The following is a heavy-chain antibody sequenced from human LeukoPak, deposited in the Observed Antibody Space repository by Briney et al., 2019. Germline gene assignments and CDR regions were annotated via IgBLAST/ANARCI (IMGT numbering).Heavy chain of an antibody. V-gene: IGHV3-48*01. D-gene: IGHD2-15*01. CDR3: ARAGYCSGGSCIRSFDP. Sequence: GGSLRLSCAASGFTFSSYSFNWVRQAPGKGLGWVSYISGSSSTIYYADSVKGRFTISRDNAKNSLYLQMNSLRAEDTAVYYCARAGYCSGGSCIRSFDPWGQGTLVTVSP. CDR2: ISGSSSTI. J-gene: IGHJ5*02. CDR1: GFTFSSYS.